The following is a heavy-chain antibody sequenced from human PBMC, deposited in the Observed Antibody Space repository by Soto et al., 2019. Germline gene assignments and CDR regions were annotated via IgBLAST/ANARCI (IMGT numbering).Heavy chain of an antibody. CDR2: ISAYNGNT. Sequence: QVQLVQSGAEVKKPGASVKVSCKASGYTFTSYGISWVRQAPGQGLEWMGWISAYNGNTNYAQKLQGRVTMTTDTSTSKNYMELRSLRSDDTAVYYCARDHQYYYDSSGYPYYFDYWGQGTLVTVSS. CDR3: ARDHQYYYDSSGYPYYFDY. CDR1: GYTFTSYG. J-gene: IGHJ4*02. D-gene: IGHD3-22*01. V-gene: IGHV1-18*01.